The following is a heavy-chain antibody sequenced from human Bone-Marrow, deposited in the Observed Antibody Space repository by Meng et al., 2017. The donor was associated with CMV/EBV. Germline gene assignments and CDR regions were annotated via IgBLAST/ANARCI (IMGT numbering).Heavy chain of an antibody. V-gene: IGHV3-48*03. J-gene: IGHJ4*02. CDR2: ISSSGSTI. CDR3: ARNEVGILADPFAY. Sequence: GESLKISCAASGFTFSSYEMNWVRQAPGKGLEWVSYISSSGSTIYYADSVKGRFTISRDNAKNSLYLQMNSLRAEDTAVYYCARNEVGILADPFAYWGQGTLVTVSS. CDR1: GFTFSSYE. D-gene: IGHD2-21*01.